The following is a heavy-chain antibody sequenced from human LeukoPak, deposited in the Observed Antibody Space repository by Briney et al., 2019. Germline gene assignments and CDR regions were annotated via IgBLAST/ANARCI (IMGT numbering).Heavy chain of an antibody. V-gene: IGHV3-48*04. CDR1: GFTLSSYS. CDR3: ARDKSTSCYYFDY. D-gene: IGHD2-2*01. J-gene: IGHJ4*02. Sequence: GGSLRLSCAASGFTLSSYSMNWVRQAPGKGLEWVSYISSSSSTIYYADSVKGRFTISRDNSNSTLYLQMNSLRAEDTAVYYCARDKSTSCYYFDYWGQGTLVTVSS. CDR2: ISSSSSTI.